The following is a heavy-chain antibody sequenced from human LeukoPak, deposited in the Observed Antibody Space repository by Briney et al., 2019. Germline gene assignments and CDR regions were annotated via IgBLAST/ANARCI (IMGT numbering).Heavy chain of an antibody. CDR1: GYTLTELS. Sequence: ASVKVSCKVSGYTLTELSMHWVRQAPGKGLEWMGGFDPEDGETIYAQMFQGRVTMTEDTSTDTAYMELSSLRSEDTAVYYCATYTEAKYYDFWSGYPPNWFDPWGQGTLVTVSS. V-gene: IGHV1-24*01. J-gene: IGHJ5*02. D-gene: IGHD3-3*01. CDR2: FDPEDGET. CDR3: ATYTEAKYYDFWSGYPPNWFDP.